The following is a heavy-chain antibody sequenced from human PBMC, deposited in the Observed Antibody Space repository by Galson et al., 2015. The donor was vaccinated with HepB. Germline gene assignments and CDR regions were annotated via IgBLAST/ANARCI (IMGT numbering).Heavy chain of an antibody. CDR2: INPKSGGT. CDR3: ARDETS. J-gene: IGHJ5*02. V-gene: IGHV1-2*06. Sequence: SVKVSCKASGYTFIDYYIHWVRQAPGQGLEWMGRINPKSGGTNYAQKFQGRVTMTRDTSINTAYMELTSLRSDDTAVYFCARDETSWGQGSLVSVSS. CDR1: GYTFIDYY.